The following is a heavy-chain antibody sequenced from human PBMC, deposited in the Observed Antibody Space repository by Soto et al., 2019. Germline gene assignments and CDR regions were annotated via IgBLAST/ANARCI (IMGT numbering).Heavy chain of an antibody. J-gene: IGHJ3*02. D-gene: IGHD3-16*02. Sequence: PSETLSLTCTVSGGSISSYYWSWIRQPPGKGLEWIGYIYYSGSTNYNPSLKSRVTISVDTSKNQFSLKLSSVTAADTAVYYCARGSQYYDYLWGSYRIDAFDIWGQGTMVTVSS. CDR2: IYYSGST. V-gene: IGHV4-59*01. CDR1: GGSISSYY. CDR3: ARGSQYYDYLWGSYRIDAFDI.